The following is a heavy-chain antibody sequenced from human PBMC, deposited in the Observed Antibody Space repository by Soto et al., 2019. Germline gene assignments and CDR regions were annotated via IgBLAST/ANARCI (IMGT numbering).Heavy chain of an antibody. J-gene: IGHJ5*02. CDR2: ISGSGGST. CDR3: AKDVASDANWSAP. V-gene: IGHV3-23*01. Sequence: EVQLLESGGGLVQPGGSLRLSCAASGFTFSSYAMSWVRQAPGKGLEWVSAISGSGGSTYYADSVKGRFTISRDNSKNTLDLQMNSLSAEATAVYYCAKDVASDANWSAPWCQGTLVTVSS. CDR1: GFTFSSYA.